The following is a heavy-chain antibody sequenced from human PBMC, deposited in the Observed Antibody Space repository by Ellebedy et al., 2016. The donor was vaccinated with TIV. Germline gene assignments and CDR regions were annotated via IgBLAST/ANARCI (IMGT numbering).Heavy chain of an antibody. Sequence: GGSLRLXXAASGFTLSNYGMHWVRQAPGKGLEWVAVIWYDGSHSSYADSVKGRFTISRDTSQNTLYLQMNSLRADDTAVYYCARVVCGGDCYPFYYGMDVWGQGTTVTVSS. V-gene: IGHV3-33*01. CDR1: GFTLSNYG. J-gene: IGHJ6*02. D-gene: IGHD2-21*02. CDR2: IWYDGSHS. CDR3: ARVVCGGDCYPFYYGMDV.